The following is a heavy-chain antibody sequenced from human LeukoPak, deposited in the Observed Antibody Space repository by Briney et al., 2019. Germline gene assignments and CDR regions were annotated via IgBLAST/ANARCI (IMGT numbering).Heavy chain of an antibody. CDR3: ARGASWSSSSVLDY. CDR1: GYTFTSYD. J-gene: IGHJ4*02. D-gene: IGHD6-6*01. Sequence: GSVKVSCKASGYTFTSYDINWVRPATGQGLEWMGWMNPNSGNTGYAQKFQGRVTITRNTSISTAYMELSSLRSEDTAVYYCARGASWSSSSVLDYWGQGTLVTVSS. V-gene: IGHV1-8*03. CDR2: MNPNSGNT.